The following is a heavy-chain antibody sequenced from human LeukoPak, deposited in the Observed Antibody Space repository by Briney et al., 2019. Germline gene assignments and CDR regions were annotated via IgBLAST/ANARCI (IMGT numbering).Heavy chain of an antibody. V-gene: IGHV1-8*01. Sequence: ASVKVSCKAFEYTFTSYDINWVRQATGQGLEWMGWMNPNSGNTGYAQKFQGRVTITRNTSISTAYMELSSLRSEDTAVYYCARGEPTPIITIFGVVRRYYFDYWGQGTLVTVSS. CDR1: EYTFTSYD. J-gene: IGHJ4*02. CDR3: ARGEPTPIITIFGVVRRYYFDY. D-gene: IGHD3-3*01. CDR2: MNPNSGNT.